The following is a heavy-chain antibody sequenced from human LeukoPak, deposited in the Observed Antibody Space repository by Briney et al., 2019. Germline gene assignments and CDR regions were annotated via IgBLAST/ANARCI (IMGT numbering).Heavy chain of an antibody. Sequence: PGGSLRLSCGASGFTFDDYWMSWVRQAPGQGLEWVANINQDGSEKYYVDSVKGRFTISRDNAKNSVYLQMNSLRAEDTAVYYCARDKVVGATYLDYWGQGTLVTVSS. J-gene: IGHJ4*02. CDR2: INQDGSEK. CDR1: GFTFDDYW. D-gene: IGHD2-15*01. V-gene: IGHV3-7*01. CDR3: ARDKVVGATYLDY.